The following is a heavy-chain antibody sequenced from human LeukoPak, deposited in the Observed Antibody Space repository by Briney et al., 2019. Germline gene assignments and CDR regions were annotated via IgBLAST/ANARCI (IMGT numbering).Heavy chain of an antibody. J-gene: IGHJ4*02. CDR3: TRDPRRLDY. V-gene: IGHV3-23*01. CDR2: ISPSGDIT. Sequence: GGTLRLSCAASGFIFSSHGMNWVRQAPGKGLEWVSGISPSGDITYYADSVKGRFTISRDNSKNTVYLQMDSLRFEDAAVYYCTRDPRRLDYWGQGTLVTVSS. CDR1: GFIFSSHG.